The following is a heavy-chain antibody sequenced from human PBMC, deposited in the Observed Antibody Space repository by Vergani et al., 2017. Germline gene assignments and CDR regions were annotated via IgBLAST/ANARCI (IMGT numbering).Heavy chain of an antibody. D-gene: IGHD6-13*01. J-gene: IGHJ5*02. Sequence: VQLVQSGAEVKKPGESLKISCKVSGYSFTSYWIGWVRQMPGKGLEWIGYIYYSGSTYYNPSLKSRVTISVDTSKNQFSLKLSSVTAADTAVYYCARGQQQHNWFDPWGQGTLVTVSS. CDR3: ARGQQQHNWFDP. V-gene: IGHV4-31*02. CDR1: GYSFTSYW. CDR2: IYYSGST.